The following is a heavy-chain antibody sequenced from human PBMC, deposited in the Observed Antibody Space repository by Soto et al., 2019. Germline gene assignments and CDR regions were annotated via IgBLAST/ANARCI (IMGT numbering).Heavy chain of an antibody. CDR2: ISYDGSNK. J-gene: IGHJ4*02. Sequence: GGSLRLSCAASGFTFSSYAMHWVRQAPGKGLEWVAVISYDGSNKYYADSVKGRFTISRDNSKNTLYLQMNSLRAEDTAVYYCARDGHHKAYCGGDCYSQYFDYWGQGTLVTVSS. CDR1: GFTFSSYA. V-gene: IGHV3-30-3*01. CDR3: ARDGHHKAYCGGDCYSQYFDY. D-gene: IGHD2-21*02.